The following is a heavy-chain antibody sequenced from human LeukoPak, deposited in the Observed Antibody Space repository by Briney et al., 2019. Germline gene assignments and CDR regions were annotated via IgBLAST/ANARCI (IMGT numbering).Heavy chain of an antibody. CDR3: AAHAYCSSTSCYDYDILTGYYRDY. V-gene: IGHV3-21*01. CDR2: ISRISSYR. CDR1: GFTLSSYS. Sequence: GGSLRLSCAASGFTLSSYSMNSGRQAPGKGLEWVSSISRISSYRNYAYSVQGRFHISRDTAKNLLYLQMNSLRAEDTAVYYCAAHAYCSSTSCYDYDILTGYYRDYWGQGSLVTVSS. J-gene: IGHJ4*02. D-gene: IGHD3-9*01.